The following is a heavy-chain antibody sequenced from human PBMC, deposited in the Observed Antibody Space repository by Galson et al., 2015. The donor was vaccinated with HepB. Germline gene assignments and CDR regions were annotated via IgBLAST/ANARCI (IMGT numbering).Heavy chain of an antibody. Sequence: LRLSCAASGFTFSDYWMHWVRQAPGKGLVWVSRISGDGSSTSYADSVKGRFTISRDNAKNTLVLQMNSLRAEDTAVYYCASVGDSGPYYWGQGTLVTVSS. CDR2: ISGDGSST. CDR3: ASVGDSGPYY. CDR1: GFTFSDYW. D-gene: IGHD4-17*01. V-gene: IGHV3-74*01. J-gene: IGHJ4*02.